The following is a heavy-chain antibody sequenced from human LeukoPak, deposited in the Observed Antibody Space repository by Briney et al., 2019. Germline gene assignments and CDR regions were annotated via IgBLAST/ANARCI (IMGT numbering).Heavy chain of an antibody. D-gene: IGHD3-22*01. CDR1: GFTFSSYG. J-gene: IGHJ4*02. CDR2: ISYDGSNK. Sequence: GGSLRLSCAASGFTFSSYGMHWVRQAPGKGLEWVAVISYDGSNKYYADSVKGRFTISRDNSKNTLYLQMNSLRAEDTAVYYCARGLGYYYDSTPRDYWGQGTLVTVSS. V-gene: IGHV3-30*19. CDR3: ARGLGYYYDSTPRDY.